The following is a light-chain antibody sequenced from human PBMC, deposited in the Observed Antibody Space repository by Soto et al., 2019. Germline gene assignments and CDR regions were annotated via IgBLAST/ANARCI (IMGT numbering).Light chain of an antibody. CDR2: DVS. V-gene: IGLV2-14*03. CDR3: NSYTTATTYA. CDR1: SSDIGSFNY. J-gene: IGLJ1*01. Sequence: QSALTQPASVSGSPGQSITISCTGTSSDIGSFNYVSWYQQYTGKAPKLIIYDVSNRPSGVSNRFSGSKSGNTASLTISGLQTDDEADYYFNSYTTATTYAFGTGTKDTVL.